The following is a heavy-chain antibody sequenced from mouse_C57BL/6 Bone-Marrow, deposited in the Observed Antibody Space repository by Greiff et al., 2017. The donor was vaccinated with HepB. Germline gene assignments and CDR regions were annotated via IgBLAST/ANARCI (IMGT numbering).Heavy chain of an antibody. CDR2: IYPRSGNT. D-gene: IGHD1-1*01. CDR3: ARRRSYYGSSYGAY. Sequence: QVQLQQSGAELARPGASVKLSCKASGYTFTSYGISWVKQRTGQGLEWIGEIYPRSGNTYYNEKFKGKATLTADKSSSTAYMELRSLTSEDSAVYFCARRRSYYGSSYGAYWGQGTLVTVSA. V-gene: IGHV1-81*01. CDR1: GYTFTSYG. J-gene: IGHJ3*01.